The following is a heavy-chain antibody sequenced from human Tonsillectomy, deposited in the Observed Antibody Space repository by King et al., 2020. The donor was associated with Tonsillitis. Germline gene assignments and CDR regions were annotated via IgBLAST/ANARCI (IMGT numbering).Heavy chain of an antibody. J-gene: IGHJ4*02. CDR3: AHRPGSCSGCSCSFFDY. D-gene: IGHD2-15*01. CDR1: GFSLSTREVG. V-gene: IGHV2-5*01. CDR2: IYWNDDK. Sequence: TLQESGPTLVKPTQTLTLTCTFSGFSLSTREVGVGWVRQPPGKALEWLALIYWNDDKHYSPSLKSRLIITKDTSKNQVVLSMTYMDPVDTATYYCAHRPGSCSGCSCSFFDYWGQGTLVTVSS.